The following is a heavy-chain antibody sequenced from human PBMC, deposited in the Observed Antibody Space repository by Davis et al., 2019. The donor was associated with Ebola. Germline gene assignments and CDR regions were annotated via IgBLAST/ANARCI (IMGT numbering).Heavy chain of an antibody. Sequence: AASVKVSCKASGYTFTSYGITWVRQAPGQGLEWMGWINPHNGNTNYAQNVQGRVTMTTDTSTSTAYMEVGILRSDDTAVYYCARSLGYSYGVDYWGQGTLVTVSS. CDR1: GYTFTSYG. CDR3: ARSLGYSYGVDY. CDR2: INPHNGNT. D-gene: IGHD5-18*01. J-gene: IGHJ4*02. V-gene: IGHV1-18*04.